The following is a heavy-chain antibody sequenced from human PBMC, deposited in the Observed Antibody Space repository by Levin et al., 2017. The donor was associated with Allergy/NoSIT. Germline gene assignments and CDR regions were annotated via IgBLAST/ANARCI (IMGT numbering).Heavy chain of an antibody. V-gene: IGHV4-59*01. CDR3: ARLVPPGSYAFEI. Sequence: PSETLSLTCTVFGGSIRGYYWGWIRQPPGKELEWIAYIYNSVTTNFTPSLKSRLSISVDTSRNQISLKLTSVTAADTAVYYCARLVPPGSYAFEIWGQGTMVTVSS. J-gene: IGHJ3*02. CDR1: GGSIRGYY. D-gene: IGHD2-2*01. CDR2: IYNSVTT.